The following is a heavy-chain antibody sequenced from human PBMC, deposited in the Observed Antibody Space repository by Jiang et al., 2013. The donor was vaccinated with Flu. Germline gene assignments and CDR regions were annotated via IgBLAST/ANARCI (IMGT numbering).Heavy chain of an antibody. V-gene: IGHV6-1*01. Sequence: QTLSLTCAISGDSVSSNSAAWNWIRQSPSRGLEWLGRTYYRSKWYNDYAVSVKSRVAINPDTSKNQFSLQLNSVTPEDTAVYYCAREYYYDGTGYSRVDYWGQGTLVTVSS. J-gene: IGHJ4*02. CDR1: GDSVSSNSAA. CDR3: AREYYYDGTGYSRVDY. D-gene: IGHD3-22*01. CDR2: TYYRSKWYN.